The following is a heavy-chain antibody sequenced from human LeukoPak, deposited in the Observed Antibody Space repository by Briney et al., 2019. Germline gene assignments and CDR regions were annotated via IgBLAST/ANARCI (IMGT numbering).Heavy chain of an antibody. Sequence: SSETLSLTCTVSGGSISSYYWSWIRQPPGKGLEWIGYIYYSGSTNYNPSLKSRVTISVDTSKNQFSLKLSSVTAADTAVYYCARGGPAWGYLNYWGQGTLVTV. CDR3: ARGGPAWGYLNY. CDR1: GGSISSYY. J-gene: IGHJ4*02. V-gene: IGHV4-59*01. D-gene: IGHD3-16*02. CDR2: IYYSGST.